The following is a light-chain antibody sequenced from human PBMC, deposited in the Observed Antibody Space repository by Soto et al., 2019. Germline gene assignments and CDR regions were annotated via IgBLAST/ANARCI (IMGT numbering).Light chain of an antibody. Sequence: EIVLTQSPGTLSLSPGERATLSCRASQSVSNSYLAWYQQKPGQAPRLLIYGASSRATGIPDRFSGSGSGTDFTLTIRRLEPEDFSVYYCQQYGSSPLTFGGGTKVDIK. CDR1: QSVSNSY. V-gene: IGKV3-20*01. J-gene: IGKJ4*01. CDR3: QQYGSSPLT. CDR2: GAS.